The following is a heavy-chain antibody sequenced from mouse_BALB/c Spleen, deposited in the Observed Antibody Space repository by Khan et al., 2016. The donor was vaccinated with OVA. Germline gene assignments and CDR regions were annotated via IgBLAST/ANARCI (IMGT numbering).Heavy chain of an antibody. D-gene: IGHD4-1*01. V-gene: IGHV1S136*01. CDR2: INPYNGGA. CDR1: GYNFTNYV. CDR3: ARGNWQSYYVDY. J-gene: IGHJ2*01. Sequence: VQLKQSGPELGKPGASVKMSCKPSGYNFTNYVLHWVKQKPGQGLEWIGYINPYNGGAKYNEKFKGKATLASDKSSITAYLELSSLTSEDSAVYYCARGNWQSYYVDYWGQGTTLTLSS.